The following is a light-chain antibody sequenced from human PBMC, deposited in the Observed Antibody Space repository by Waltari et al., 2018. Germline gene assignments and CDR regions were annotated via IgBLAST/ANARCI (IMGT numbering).Light chain of an antibody. CDR2: EVA. Sequence: QSALTQPASVSGSPGQSITTSCTGTSNDIGSYTLVSCYQQHPGKAPTLIIFEVAKRPSGVSSRFSGSKSGNIASLTISGLQAEDEADYYCCSYAGSSTFDVFGTGTKVTV. J-gene: IGLJ1*01. V-gene: IGLV2-23*02. CDR1: SNDIGSYTL. CDR3: CSYAGSSTFDV.